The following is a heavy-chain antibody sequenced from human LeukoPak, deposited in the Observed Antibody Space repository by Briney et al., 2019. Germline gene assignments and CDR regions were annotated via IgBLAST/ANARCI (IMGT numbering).Heavy chain of an antibody. V-gene: IGHV5-51*01. CDR3: ARGTAMDLFDY. J-gene: IGHJ4*02. D-gene: IGHD5-18*01. CDR1: GYSFTSYW. CDR2: IYPGDSNT. Sequence: GESLKISCKASGYSFTSYWIGWVRQMPGKGLEWMGIIYPGDSNTRYSPSFQGQVTISADKSISTAYLQWSSLEASDTAMYYCARGTAMDLFDYWVQGTLVTVSS.